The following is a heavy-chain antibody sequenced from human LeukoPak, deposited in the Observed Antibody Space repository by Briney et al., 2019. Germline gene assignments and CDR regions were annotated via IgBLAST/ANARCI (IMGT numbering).Heavy chain of an antibody. D-gene: IGHD6-6*01. Sequence: SETLSLTCSVSDDSITTYYWTWIRQPPGKGLEWIGYVDHTGSTNFNPSLKSRVTISVDTSKNQFSLKLSSVTAADTAVYYCARVSALSRGWFDPWGQGTLVTVSS. CDR1: DDSITTYY. J-gene: IGHJ5*02. V-gene: IGHV4-59*01. CDR3: ARVSALSRGWFDP. CDR2: VDHTGST.